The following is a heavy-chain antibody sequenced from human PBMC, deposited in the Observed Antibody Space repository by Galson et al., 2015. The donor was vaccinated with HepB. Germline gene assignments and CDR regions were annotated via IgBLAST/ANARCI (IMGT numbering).Heavy chain of an antibody. D-gene: IGHD3-3*01. Sequence: SLRLSCAASGFTFSSYAMHWVRQAPGKGLEWVAVISYDGSNKYYADSVKGRFTISRDNSKNTLYLQMNSLRAEDTAVYYCARGPYYYDFWSGYYMDYWGQGTLVTVSS. J-gene: IGHJ4*02. CDR1: GFTFSSYA. V-gene: IGHV3-30-3*01. CDR2: ISYDGSNK. CDR3: ARGPYYYDFWSGYYMDY.